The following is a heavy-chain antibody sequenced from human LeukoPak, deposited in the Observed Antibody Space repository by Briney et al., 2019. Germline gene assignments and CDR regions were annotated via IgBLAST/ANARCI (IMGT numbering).Heavy chain of an antibody. CDR3: ARSPRYRPFDY. Sequence: GSLRLSCTTSGFTFGDYAMSWVRQPPGKGLEWIGEINHSGSTNYNPSLKSRVTISVDTSKNQFSLKLSSVTAADTAVYYCARSPRYRPFDYWGQGTLVTVSS. V-gene: IGHV4-34*01. J-gene: IGHJ4*02. CDR1: GFTFGDYA. CDR2: INHSGST. D-gene: IGHD3-16*01.